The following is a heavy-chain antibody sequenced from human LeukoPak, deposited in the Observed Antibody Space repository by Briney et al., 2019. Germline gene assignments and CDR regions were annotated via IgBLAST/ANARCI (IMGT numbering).Heavy chain of an antibody. CDR2: IYPADSDT. J-gene: IGHJ4*02. CDR1: GYRFTTYW. CDR3: ARQITDQSSGYDSIDY. V-gene: IGHV5-51*01. Sequence: GESLKISCKGSGYRFTTYWIGWLRQLPGKGLQWMGIIYPADSDTRYSPSFQGQVTISADKSISTAYLQWSSLKASDTATYYCARQITDQSSGYDSIDYWGQGTLVTVSS. D-gene: IGHD5-12*01.